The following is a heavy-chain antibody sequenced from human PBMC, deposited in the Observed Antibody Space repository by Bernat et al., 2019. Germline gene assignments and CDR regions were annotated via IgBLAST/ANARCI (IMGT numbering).Heavy chain of an antibody. CDR1: GGTFSSYA. CDR2: IIPIFGTA. D-gene: IGHD3-10*01. Sequence: QVQLVQSGAEVKKPGSSVKVSCKASGGTFSSYAISWVRQAPGQGLEWMGGIIPIFGTANYAQKFQGRVTITADKSTSTAYMELSSLRSEDTAVYYCARVPNPGDYGSGKEDYYYMDVWGKGTTVTVSS. V-gene: IGHV1-69*06. CDR3: ARVPNPGDYGSGKEDYYYMDV. J-gene: IGHJ6*03.